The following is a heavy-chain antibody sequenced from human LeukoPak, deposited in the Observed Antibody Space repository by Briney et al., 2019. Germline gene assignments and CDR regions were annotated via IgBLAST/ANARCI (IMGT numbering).Heavy chain of an antibody. CDR1: GFTFSSYE. CDR3: ARVGAGVSATH. Sequence: GGSLRLSSAASGFTFSSYEMNRVRQAPGTGLEWVSYISSSGSTIYYADSVKGRFTISRDNAKNSLYLQMNSLRAEDTAVYYCARVGAGVSATHWGQGTLVTVSS. J-gene: IGHJ4*02. CDR2: ISSSGSTI. V-gene: IGHV3-48*03. D-gene: IGHD3-10*01.